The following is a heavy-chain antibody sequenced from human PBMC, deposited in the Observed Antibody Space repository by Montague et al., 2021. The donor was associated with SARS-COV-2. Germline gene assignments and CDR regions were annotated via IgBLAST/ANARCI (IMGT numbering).Heavy chain of an antibody. CDR1: GGSITRNYY. D-gene: IGHD3-10*01. Sequence: SETLSLTCTVSGGSITRNYYWGWIRQPPGKGLEWVGNIYYSGTTFINPSLKSRVTISVDASKNQFSLNLTSVTAAVTAVYYCARPLVRGVPKAFDIWGQGALVIVSS. V-gene: IGHV4-39*01. J-gene: IGHJ3*02. CDR2: IYYSGTT. CDR3: ARPLVRGVPKAFDI.